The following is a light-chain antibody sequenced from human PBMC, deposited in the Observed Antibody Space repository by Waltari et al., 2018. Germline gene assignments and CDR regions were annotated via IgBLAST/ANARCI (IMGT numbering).Light chain of an antibody. J-gene: IGLJ3*02. CDR3: QTEGHGTWV. V-gene: IGLV4-69*01. CDR1: SGHSTNV. CDR2: VNSDGSH. Sequence: QLVLTQSPSASASLGASVKLTCTLSSGHSTNVIAWLQKRPEKGPRYLMKVNSDGSHNKGDEIPDRFSGSSSGAERYLTISSLQSEDEADYYCQTEGHGTWVFGGGTKLTVL.